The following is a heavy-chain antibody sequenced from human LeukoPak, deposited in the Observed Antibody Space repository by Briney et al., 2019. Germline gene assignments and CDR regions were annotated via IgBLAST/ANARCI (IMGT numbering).Heavy chain of an antibody. J-gene: IGHJ5*02. CDR1: GVSFSGYY. D-gene: IGHD3-3*01. CDR2: INHSGST. Sequence: SETLSLTCAVYGVSFSGYYWSWIRQPPGKGLEWIGEINHSGSTNYNPSLKSRVTISVDTSKNQFSLKLSSVTAADTAVYYCARARLPFWSGYYTGFWFDPWGQGTLVTVSS. CDR3: ARARLPFWSGYYTGFWFDP. V-gene: IGHV4-34*01.